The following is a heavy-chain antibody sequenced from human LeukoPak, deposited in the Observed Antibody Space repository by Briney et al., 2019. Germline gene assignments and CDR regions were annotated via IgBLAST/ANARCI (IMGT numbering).Heavy chain of an antibody. Sequence: GGTLRLSCAASGFTFSSYGMSWVRQAPGKGLEWVSAISGSGGSTYCADSVKGRFTISRDNSKNTLYLQMNSLRAEDTAVYYCAKGAYYYDSSGYDYWGQGTLVTVSS. CDR2: ISGSGGST. V-gene: IGHV3-23*01. D-gene: IGHD3-22*01. CDR1: GFTFSSYG. CDR3: AKGAYYYDSSGYDY. J-gene: IGHJ4*02.